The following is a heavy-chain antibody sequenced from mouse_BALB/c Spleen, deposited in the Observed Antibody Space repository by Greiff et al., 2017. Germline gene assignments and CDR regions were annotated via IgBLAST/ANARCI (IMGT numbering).Heavy chain of an antibody. D-gene: IGHD1-1*01. V-gene: IGHV2-6-5*01. CDR3: AKQYYGSSPYAMDY. CDR2: IWGGGST. Sequence: VQRVESGPGLVAPSQSLSITCTVSGFSLTDYGVSWIRQPPGKGLEWLGVIWGGGSTYYNSALKSRLSISKDNSKSQVFLKMNSLQTDDTAMYYCAKQYYGSSPYAMDYWGQGTSVTVSS. J-gene: IGHJ4*01. CDR1: GFSLTDYG.